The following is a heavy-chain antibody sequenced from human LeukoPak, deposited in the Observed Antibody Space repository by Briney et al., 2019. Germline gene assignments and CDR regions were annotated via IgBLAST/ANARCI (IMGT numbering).Heavy chain of an antibody. CDR1: GGSFSGYY. Sequence: SETLSLACAVYGGSFSGYYWGWIRQPPGKGLVWIGSIYHSGSTYYNPSLKSRVTISVDTSKNQFSLKLSSVTAADTAVYYCARDGWATIFGVVIPGWFDPWGQGTLVTVSS. CDR2: IYHSGST. V-gene: IGHV4-38-2*02. CDR3: ARDGWATIFGVVIPGWFDP. D-gene: IGHD3-3*01. J-gene: IGHJ5*02.